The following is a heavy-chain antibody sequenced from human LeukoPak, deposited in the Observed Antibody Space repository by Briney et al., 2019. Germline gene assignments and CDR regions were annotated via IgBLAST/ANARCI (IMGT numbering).Heavy chain of an antibody. CDR1: GGSFSGYY. CDR2: INHSGST. D-gene: IGHD2-2*02. V-gene: IGHV4-34*01. Sequence: SETLSLTCAVYGGSFSGYYWSWIRQPPGKGLEWIGEINHSGSTNYNPSLKSRVTISVDTSKNQFSLKLGSVTAADTAVYYCARGRRCSSTSCYSPFYPTYYYYMDVWGKGTTVTVSS. J-gene: IGHJ6*03. CDR3: ARGRRCSSTSCYSPFYPTYYYYMDV.